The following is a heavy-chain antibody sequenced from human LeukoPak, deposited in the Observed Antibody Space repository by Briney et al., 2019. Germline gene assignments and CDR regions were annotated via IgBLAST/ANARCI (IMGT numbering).Heavy chain of an antibody. CDR1: GFTFSSYS. Sequence: GGSLRLSCGASGFTFSSYSMHWVRQAPGKGLEWVAVIWYDGSNKYYADSVKGRFTISRDNSKNTLYLQMNSLRAEDTAVYYCVSSTVTTGEAYFDYWGQGTLVTVSS. CDR2: IWYDGSNK. D-gene: IGHD4-17*01. J-gene: IGHJ4*02. CDR3: VSSTVTTGEAYFDY. V-gene: IGHV3-33*08.